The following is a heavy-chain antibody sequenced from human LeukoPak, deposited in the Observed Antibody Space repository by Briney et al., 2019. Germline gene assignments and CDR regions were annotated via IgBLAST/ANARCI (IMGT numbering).Heavy chain of an antibody. V-gene: IGHV4-39*07. J-gene: IGHJ6*03. CDR1: RGSISSSSYY. Sequence: SETLSLTCSVSRGSISSSSYYWGWTRQPPGKGLEWIGSIYYSGSTNYNPSLKSRVTISVDTSKNQFSLKLSSVTAADTAVYYCALSYGYYYYYYMDVWGKGTTVTISS. D-gene: IGHD4-17*01. CDR2: IYYSGST. CDR3: ALSYGYYYYYYMDV.